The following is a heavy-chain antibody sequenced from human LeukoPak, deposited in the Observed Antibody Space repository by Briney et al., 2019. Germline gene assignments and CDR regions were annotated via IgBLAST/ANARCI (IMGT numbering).Heavy chain of an antibody. Sequence: SETLSLTCAVSGGSISSSNWWSWVRQPPGKGLEWIGEIYHSGSANYNPSLKSRVTISVDKSKNQFSLGLSSVTAADTAVYYCANAGHDGIGYKVCWGQGTLVTVSS. V-gene: IGHV4-4*02. CDR3: ANAGHDGIGYKVC. D-gene: IGHD3-22*01. CDR2: IYHSGSA. CDR1: GGSISSSNW. J-gene: IGHJ4*02.